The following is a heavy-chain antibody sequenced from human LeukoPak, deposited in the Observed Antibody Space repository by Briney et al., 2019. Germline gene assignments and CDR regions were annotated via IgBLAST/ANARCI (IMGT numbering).Heavy chain of an antibody. J-gene: IGHJ4*02. CDR3: ARDPGDY. CDR1: GFTFSSYS. V-gene: IGHV3-48*01. CDR2: ISSSSSTI. Sequence: GGSLRLSCAASGFTFSSYSMNWVRQAPGKGLGWVSYISSSSSTIYYADSLKGRFTMSRDNAKNSLYLQMNSLRAEDTAVYYCARDPGDYWGQGTLVTVSS.